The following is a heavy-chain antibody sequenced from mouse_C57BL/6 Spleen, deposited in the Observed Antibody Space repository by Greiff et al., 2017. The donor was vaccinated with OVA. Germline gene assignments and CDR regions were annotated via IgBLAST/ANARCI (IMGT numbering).Heavy chain of an antibody. Sequence: EVQLVESGGGLVKPGGSLKLSCAASGFTFSDYGMHWVRQAPEKGLEWVAYISSGSSTLYYADTVKGRFTISRDNAKNTLFLQMTSLRSEDTAMYYCARGEFILDWYFDVWGTGTTVTVSS. D-gene: IGHD1-1*01. J-gene: IGHJ1*03. CDR1: GFTFSDYG. CDR3: ARGEFILDWYFDV. CDR2: ISSGSSTL. V-gene: IGHV5-17*01.